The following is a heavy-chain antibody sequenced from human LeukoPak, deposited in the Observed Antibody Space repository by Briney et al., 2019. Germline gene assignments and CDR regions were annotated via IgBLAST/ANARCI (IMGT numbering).Heavy chain of an antibody. V-gene: IGHV3-53*04. CDR3: ARVSTVY. J-gene: IGHJ4*02. CDR1: GLSVSSNY. Sequence: GGSLRLSCAASGLSVSSNYMSWVRQAPGKGLEWVSVIYSGGSRYYSGSVKGGFTISRHNSNNTLYLQMNSLRADGTAVYYCARVSTVYWVQGTLVTVSS. D-gene: IGHD1-1*01. CDR2: IYSGGSR.